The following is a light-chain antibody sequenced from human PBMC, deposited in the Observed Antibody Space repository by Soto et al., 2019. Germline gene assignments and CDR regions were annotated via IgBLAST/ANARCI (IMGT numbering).Light chain of an antibody. CDR2: WAS. J-gene: IGKJ2*03. V-gene: IGKV4-1*01. Sequence: DIVMTQSPDSLAVSLGERATINCKSSQSVLYSSNNKNYLAWYQQKPGQPPKLLIYWASTRESGVPDRFSGRGSGKDFTLSISSLQAEDVAVYYFQQYSSTTQGFGQGTKLDIK. CDR1: QSVLYSSNNKNY. CDR3: QQYSSTTQG.